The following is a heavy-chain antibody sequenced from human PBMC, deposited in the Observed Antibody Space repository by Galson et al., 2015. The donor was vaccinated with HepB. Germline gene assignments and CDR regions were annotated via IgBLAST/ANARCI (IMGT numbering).Heavy chain of an antibody. CDR1: GYTFTAYY. Sequence: SVKVSCKASGYTFTAYYMHWVRQAPGQGLEWMGWINPNTGGTNYAQQFQGRVTLTTDTSINTAYMELSRLGSDDTALYFCARRGGYFDFWGRGTLFTVSS. J-gene: IGHJ2*01. CDR3: ARRGGYFDF. CDR2: INPNTGGT. V-gene: IGHV1-2*02.